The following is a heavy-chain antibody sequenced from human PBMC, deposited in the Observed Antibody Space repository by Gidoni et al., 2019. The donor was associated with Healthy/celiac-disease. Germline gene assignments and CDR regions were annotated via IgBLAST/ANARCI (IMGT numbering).Heavy chain of an antibody. J-gene: IGHJ5*02. Sequence: EVQLVESGGGLVKPGGALRLSCAASGFTFSSYSLNWVRQAPGKGLEWVSSISSSSSYIYYADSVKGRFTISRDNAKNSLYLQMNSLRAEDTAVYYCAREMIVGLKWFDPWGQGTLVTVSS. CDR1: GFTFSSYS. D-gene: IGHD3-22*01. V-gene: IGHV3-21*01. CDR2: ISSSSSYI. CDR3: AREMIVGLKWFDP.